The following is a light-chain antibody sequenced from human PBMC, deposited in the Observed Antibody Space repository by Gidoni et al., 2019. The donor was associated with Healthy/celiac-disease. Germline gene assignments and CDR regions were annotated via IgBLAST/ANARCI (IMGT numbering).Light chain of an antibody. CDR1: QSVSSN. V-gene: IGKV3-15*01. CDR2: GAS. Sequence: EIVMTQSPATLSVSPGARATLSCRASQSVSSNLAWYQQKPGQAPSLLIYGASTRATGIPARFSGSGSGTEFTLTISSLQSEDFAVYYCQQYNNWLPLTFGGGTKVEIK. J-gene: IGKJ4*01. CDR3: QQYNNWLPLT.